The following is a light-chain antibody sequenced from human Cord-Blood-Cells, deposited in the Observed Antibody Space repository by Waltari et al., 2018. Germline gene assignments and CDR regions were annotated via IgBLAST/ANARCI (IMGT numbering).Light chain of an antibody. CDR3: QQRSNWPPIT. CDR1: QSFRSY. V-gene: IGKV3-11*01. Sequence: EIVLTKSPATLSLSPGERATLFCRSSQSFRSYLDWYQRKPGKAPRLLNYYASNEATGIPARFSGIGSGTDFTLTISSLEPEDFAVYYCQQRSNWPPITFGQGTRLEIK. CDR2: YAS. J-gene: IGKJ5*01.